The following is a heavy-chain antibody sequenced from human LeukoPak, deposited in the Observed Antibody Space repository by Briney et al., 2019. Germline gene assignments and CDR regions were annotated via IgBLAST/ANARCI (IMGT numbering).Heavy chain of an antibody. CDR1: GGPIRGYH. CDR2: YYSNETT. J-gene: IGHJ3*02. CDR3: ARDANYHDSDAYYDARDI. D-gene: IGHD3-16*01. Sequence: SETLSLTCSVSGGPIRGYHWSWIRRPPGKGLEWNGYYYSNETTHYSHSLKSQITISLDTAQNQFSLKLSSVTAEDTAVHYCARDANYHDSDAYYDARDIWGQRTGVTVSP. V-gene: IGHV4-59*01.